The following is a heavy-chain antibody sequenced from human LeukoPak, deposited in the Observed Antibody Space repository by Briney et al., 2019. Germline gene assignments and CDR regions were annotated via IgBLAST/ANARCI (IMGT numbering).Heavy chain of an antibody. V-gene: IGHV3-30-3*01. J-gene: IGHJ5*02. CDR2: ISYDGSNK. CDR1: GSTFTSYW. D-gene: IGHD6-13*01. CDR3: ARGIAAAGTSSNWFDP. Sequence: PGGSLRLSCAASGSTFTSYWMRWVRQAPGKGLEWVAVISYDGSNKYYADSVKGRFTISRDNSKNTLYLQMNSLRAEDTAVYYCARGIAAAGTSSNWFDPWGQGTLVTVSS.